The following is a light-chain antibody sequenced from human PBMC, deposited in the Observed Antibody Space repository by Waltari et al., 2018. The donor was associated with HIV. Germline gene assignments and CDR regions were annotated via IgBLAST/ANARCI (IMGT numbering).Light chain of an antibody. CDR2: GAS. CDR3: QHYVSTPYS. CDR1: QNVDKNY. J-gene: IGKJ2*03. V-gene: IGKV3-20*01. Sequence: EIVLTQSPGTRSLSPGESATLPCRASQNVDKNYLAWYQQKPGQAPRLLIYGASNRATGIPDRFSGSGSGTDFTLTISRLEPEDFAVYHCQHYVSTPYSFGPGTKLEIK.